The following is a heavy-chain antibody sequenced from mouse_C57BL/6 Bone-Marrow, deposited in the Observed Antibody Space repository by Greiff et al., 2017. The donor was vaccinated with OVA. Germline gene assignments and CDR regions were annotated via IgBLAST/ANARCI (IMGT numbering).Heavy chain of an antibody. CDR2: IDPETGGT. CDR1: GYTFTDYE. V-gene: IGHV1-15*01. CDR3: TRPYYSNSPFAD. Sequence: QVQLQQSGAELVRPGASVTLSCKASGYTFTDYEMHWVKQTPVHGLEWIGAIDPETGGTAYNQKFKGKAILTADKSSSTAYMELRSLTSEDSAVYYCTRPYYSNSPFADWGQGTLVTVSA. J-gene: IGHJ3*01. D-gene: IGHD2-5*01.